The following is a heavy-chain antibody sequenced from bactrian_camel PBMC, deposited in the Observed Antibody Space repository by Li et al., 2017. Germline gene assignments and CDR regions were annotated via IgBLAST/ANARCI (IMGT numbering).Heavy chain of an antibody. Sequence: HVQLVESGGGSVQSGGSLKLTCTTSGYIFSDCGMAWYRQAPGKERELVSTISNGLTTKYADSVKGRFTISIDSAKNTLYLQMNNLETEDTAVYYCAVGFRPSDPKYRGQGTQVTVS. V-gene: IGHV3S53*01. J-gene: IGHJ4*01. CDR2: ISNGLTT. CDR1: GYIFSDCG. CDR3: AVGFRPSDPKY.